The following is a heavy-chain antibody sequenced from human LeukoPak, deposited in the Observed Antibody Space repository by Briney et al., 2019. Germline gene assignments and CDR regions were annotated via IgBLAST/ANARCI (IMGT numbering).Heavy chain of an antibody. CDR1: GFTLNSYL. D-gene: IGHD1-14*01. J-gene: IGHJ3*01. CDR3: ARGNPNRNALDL. Sequence: GGSLRLFCAASGFTLNSYLMSCVSQAPGRGLEWVANVKKDGSEESYLDSVKGRFNVSRDNANNSLFLQMNSLRGEDTAVYYCARGNPNRNALDLWGKGTMVTISS. V-gene: IGHV3-7*01. CDR2: VKKDGSEE.